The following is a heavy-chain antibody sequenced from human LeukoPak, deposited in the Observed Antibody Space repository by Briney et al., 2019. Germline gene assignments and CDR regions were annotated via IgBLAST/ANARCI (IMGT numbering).Heavy chain of an antibody. J-gene: IGHJ5*02. Sequence: SVKVSCKASGGTFSSYAISWVRQAPGQGLEWMGRIIPILGIANYAQKFQGRVTIAADKSTSTAYMELSSLRSEDTAVYYCARDPAYYYDSSGYRNWFDPWGQGTLVTVSS. CDR3: ARDPAYYYDSSGYRNWFDP. V-gene: IGHV1-69*04. CDR2: IIPILGIA. CDR1: GGTFSSYA. D-gene: IGHD3-22*01.